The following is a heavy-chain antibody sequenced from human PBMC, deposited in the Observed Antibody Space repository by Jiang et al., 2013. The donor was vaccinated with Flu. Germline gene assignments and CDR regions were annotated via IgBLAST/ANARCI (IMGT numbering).Heavy chain of an antibody. D-gene: IGHD3-10*01. CDR1: GGSISSSSYY. CDR2: IYYSGST. V-gene: IGHV4-39*01. Sequence: SLTCTVSGGSISSSSYYWGWIRQPPGKGLEWIGSIYYSGSTYYNPSLKSRVTISVDTSKNQFSLKLSSVTAADTAVYYCARQATMVRGVITYYFDYWGQGTLVTVSS. J-gene: IGHJ4*02. CDR3: ARQATMVRGVITYYFDY.